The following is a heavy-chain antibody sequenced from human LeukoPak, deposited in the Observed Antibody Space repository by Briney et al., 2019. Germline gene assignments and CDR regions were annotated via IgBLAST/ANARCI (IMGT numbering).Heavy chain of an antibody. D-gene: IGHD3-22*01. J-gene: IGHJ4*02. CDR1: GDTFNSYT. CDR2: IVPILGIA. CDR3: ARGPIVAVRNYFDY. Sequence: SVKVSCKTSGDTFNSYTISWVRQAPGQGLEWMGRIVPILGIANYAQKFQGRVTITADKSTSTAYMELSSLRSEDTAVYHCARGPIVAVRNYFDYWGQGTLVTVSS. V-gene: IGHV1-69*02.